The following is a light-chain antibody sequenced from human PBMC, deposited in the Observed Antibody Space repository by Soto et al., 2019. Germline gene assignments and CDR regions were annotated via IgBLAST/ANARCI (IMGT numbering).Light chain of an antibody. CDR2: DVS. Sequence: QSVLTQPAPLSGSPGQSIAISCTGTSSDVGGYSYVSWYQQQPGKAPKLVISDVSNRPSGVSDRFSGSKSGNTASLTISGLQTEDEADHYCASYTTSSTYVFGTGTKVTV. CDR3: ASYTTSSTYV. CDR1: SSDVGGYSY. V-gene: IGLV2-14*01. J-gene: IGLJ1*01.